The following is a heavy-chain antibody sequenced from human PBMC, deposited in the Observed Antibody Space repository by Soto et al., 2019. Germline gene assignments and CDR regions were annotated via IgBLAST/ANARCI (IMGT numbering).Heavy chain of an antibody. D-gene: IGHD3-16*02. CDR3: ARDVSHYDYIWGSYRYRSFDY. CDR1: GFTFSDYY. CDR2: LSSSGSTI. V-gene: IGHV3-11*01. Sequence: PGGSLRLSCAASGFTFSDYYMSWIRQAPGKGLEWVSYLSSSGSTIYYADSVKGRITISRDNAKNSLYLQMNSLRAEDTAVYYCARDVSHYDYIWGSYRYRSFDYWGQGTLVTVSS. J-gene: IGHJ4*02.